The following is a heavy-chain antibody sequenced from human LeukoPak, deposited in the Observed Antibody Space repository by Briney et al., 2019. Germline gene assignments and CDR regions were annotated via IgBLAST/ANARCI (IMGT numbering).Heavy chain of an antibody. CDR3: ARDRGGWYNFDY. Sequence: AASVKVSCKASGYTFTGYFMHWVRQAPGQGPGWMGWINPSSGVTNYAQKFQGKVTMTRDTSISTAYMELRSLTSDDTAVYYCARDRGGWYNFDYWGQGTLITVSS. J-gene: IGHJ4*02. CDR1: GYTFTGYF. V-gene: IGHV1-2*02. D-gene: IGHD6-19*01. CDR2: INPSSGVT.